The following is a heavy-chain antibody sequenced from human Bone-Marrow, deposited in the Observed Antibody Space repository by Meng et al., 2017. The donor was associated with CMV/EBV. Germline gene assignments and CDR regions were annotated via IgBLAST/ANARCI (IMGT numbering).Heavy chain of an antibody. CDR3: ARSMDSGAHYGPWFDP. J-gene: IGHJ5*02. V-gene: IGHV3-72*01. Sequence: GGSLRLSCAASGFIFSDYYFDWVRQAPGMGLEWVGRTRTRANSYTTEYAASVKGRFTISRDNSKNSLYLQMNSLEAEDTAVYYCARSMDSGAHYGPWFDPWGQGTLVTVSS. CDR1: GFIFSDYY. D-gene: IGHD4-17*01. CDR2: TRTRANSYTT.